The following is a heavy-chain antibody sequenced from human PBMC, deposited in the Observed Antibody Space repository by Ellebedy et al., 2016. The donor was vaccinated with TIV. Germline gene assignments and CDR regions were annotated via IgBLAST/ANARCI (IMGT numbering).Heavy chain of an antibody. Sequence: GGSLRLSCAASGFTFSRYSMTWVRQAPGKGLEWVANIKEDGSAKYYVDSVKGRFTVSRDNAKNSMYLQMNNLRAEDTAVYYCARGTYFDWFNDYWGQGTLVTVSS. V-gene: IGHV3-7*04. CDR3: ARGTYFDWFNDY. J-gene: IGHJ4*02. D-gene: IGHD3-9*01. CDR1: GFTFSRYS. CDR2: IKEDGSAK.